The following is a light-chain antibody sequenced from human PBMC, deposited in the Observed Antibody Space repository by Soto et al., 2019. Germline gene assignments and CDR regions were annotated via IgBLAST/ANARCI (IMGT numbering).Light chain of an antibody. CDR3: QQYYDFRT. CDR1: QSVSTS. V-gene: IGKV1-5*03. J-gene: IGKJ1*01. Sequence: DIQMTQSPSTLSASVGDRVTITFRASQSVSTSLAWYQQKPGKAPKLLIYEASKLQSGVPSRFSGGGSVREFTLTITSLQPEDSATYYCQQYYDFRTFGQGTKVDIK. CDR2: EAS.